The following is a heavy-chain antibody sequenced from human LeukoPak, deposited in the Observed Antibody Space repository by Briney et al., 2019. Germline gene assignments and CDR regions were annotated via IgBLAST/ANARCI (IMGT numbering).Heavy chain of an antibody. CDR3: AKDVVPDSGWDLDY. CDR2: IYPSGDST. D-gene: IGHD6-19*01. CDR1: GFTFSTYS. V-gene: IGHV3-23*01. Sequence: PGGSLRLSCAASGFTFSTYSMTWVRQGPGKGLEWVSSIYPSGDSTFYADSVKGRFTISRDNSKNTLYLQMSSLRIEDTAIYYCAKDVVPDSGWDLDYWGQGTLVTVSS. J-gene: IGHJ4*02.